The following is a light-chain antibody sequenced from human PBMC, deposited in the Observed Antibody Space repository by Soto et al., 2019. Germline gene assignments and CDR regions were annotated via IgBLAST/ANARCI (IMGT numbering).Light chain of an antibody. J-gene: IGKJ5*01. CDR3: QQRSNWPIT. CDR1: QSVSSY. V-gene: IGKV3-11*01. Sequence: EIELTHSPATLSLSLWQGAPLSGRASQSVSSYLACYQQKPGQAPRLLIYDASNRATGIPARFSGSGSGTDFTLTISSLEPEDFAVYYCQQRSNWPITFGQGTRLEIK. CDR2: DAS.